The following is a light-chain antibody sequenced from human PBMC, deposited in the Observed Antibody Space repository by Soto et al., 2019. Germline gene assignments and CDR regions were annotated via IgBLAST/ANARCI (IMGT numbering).Light chain of an antibody. V-gene: IGLV2-14*03. Sequence: QSALTQPASVSASPGQSITISCTGTSSDVGGSNFVSWYQQHPGKPPKLIIYDVATRPSGVSNRFSGSKSRSTASLIISRLQTEDEADYYCVSFTSSTTYVFGSGTKLTVL. CDR1: SSDVGGSNF. CDR3: VSFTSSTTYV. J-gene: IGLJ1*01. CDR2: DVA.